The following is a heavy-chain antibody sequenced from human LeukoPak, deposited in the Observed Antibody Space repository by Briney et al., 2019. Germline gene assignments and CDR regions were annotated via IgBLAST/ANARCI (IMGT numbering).Heavy chain of an antibody. CDR2: IYYSGST. CDR3: AYLQGLRFDP. Sequence: KPSETLSLTCTVSGGSISSSSYYWSWIRQHPGKGLEWIGYIYYSGSTYYNPSLKSRVTISVDTSKNQFSLKLSSVTAADTAVYYCAYLQGLRFDPWGQGTLVTVSS. J-gene: IGHJ5*02. D-gene: IGHD4-11*01. V-gene: IGHV4-31*03. CDR1: GGSISSSSYY.